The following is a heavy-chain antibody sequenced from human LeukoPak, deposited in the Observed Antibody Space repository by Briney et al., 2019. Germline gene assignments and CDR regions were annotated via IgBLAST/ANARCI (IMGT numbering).Heavy chain of an antibody. CDR3: ARGDQLLDY. CDR2: IYYSGST. V-gene: IGHV4-59*01. Sequence: SETLSLTCTVSGGSISSYYWSWIRQPPGKGLEWIGYIYYSGSTNYIPSLKSRVTISVDTSKNQFSLKLSSVTAADTAVYYCARGDQLLDYWGQGTLVTVSS. D-gene: IGHD2-2*01. CDR1: GGSISSYY. J-gene: IGHJ4*02.